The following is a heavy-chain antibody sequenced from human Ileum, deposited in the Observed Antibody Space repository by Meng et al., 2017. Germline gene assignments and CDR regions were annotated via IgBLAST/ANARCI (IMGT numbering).Heavy chain of an antibody. CDR2: FYPGDSNI. CDR3: ARHLRFSQGGHYFDY. Sequence: GESLKISCKGSGYSFTTYWIAWVRQMPGKGPEWMGMFYPGDSNIKYSPSFEGQVTISADKSITTAYLQWSSLKASDTAMYYCARHLRFSQGGHYFDYWGQGTLVTVSS. J-gene: IGHJ4*02. D-gene: IGHD3-10*01. V-gene: IGHV5-51*01. CDR1: GYSFTTYW.